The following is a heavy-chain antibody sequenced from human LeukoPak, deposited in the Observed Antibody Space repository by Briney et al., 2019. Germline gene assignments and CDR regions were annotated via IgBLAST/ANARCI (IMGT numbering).Heavy chain of an antibody. Sequence: SETLSLTCAVYGGSFSDYFWSWIRQPPGKGLEWIGEVNHSGRTYYNPSLKSRVTISVDTSKSEFSLKLSSVTAADTAVYYCARDVVVVPVAIHYGMDVWGQGATVTVSS. D-gene: IGHD2-2*01. CDR3: ARDVVVVPVAIHYGMDV. V-gene: IGHV4-34*01. CDR2: VNHSGRT. J-gene: IGHJ6*02. CDR1: GGSFSDYF.